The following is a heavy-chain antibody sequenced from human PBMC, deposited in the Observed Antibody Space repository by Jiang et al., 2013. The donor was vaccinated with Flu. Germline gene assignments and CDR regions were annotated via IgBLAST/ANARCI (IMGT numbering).Heavy chain of an antibody. CDR3: ARLAATARNYYDSSGLDY. D-gene: IGHD3-22*01. CDR2: IYPGDSDT. J-gene: IGHJ4*02. Sequence: GAEVKKPGESLKISCKGSGYSFTSYWIGWVRQMPGKGLEWMGIIYPGDSDTRYSPSFQGQVTISADKSISTAYLQWSSLKASDTAMYYCARLAATARNYYDSSGLDYWGQGTLVTVSS. V-gene: IGHV5-51*03. CDR1: GYSFTSYW.